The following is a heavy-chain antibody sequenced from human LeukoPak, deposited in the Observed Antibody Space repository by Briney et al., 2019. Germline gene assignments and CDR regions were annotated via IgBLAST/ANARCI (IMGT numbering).Heavy chain of an antibody. V-gene: IGHV1-2*02. CDR3: ARGRGYYYDSSGYSHAFDI. CDR2: INPNSGGT. D-gene: IGHD3-22*01. Sequence: ASVKVSCKASGYTFTGYYIHWVRQAPGQGLEWMGWINPNSGGTNYAQKFQGRVTMTRDTSISTAYMELSRLRSDDTAVYYCARGRGYYYDSSGYSHAFDIWGQGTMVTVSS. J-gene: IGHJ3*02. CDR1: GYTFTGYY.